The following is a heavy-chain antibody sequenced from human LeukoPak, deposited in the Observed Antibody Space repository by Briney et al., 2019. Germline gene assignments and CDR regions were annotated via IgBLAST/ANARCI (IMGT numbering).Heavy chain of an antibody. J-gene: IGHJ4*02. D-gene: IGHD4/OR15-4a*01. CDR1: RFTFINAW. Sequence: GGSLRLSCAAPRFTFINAWMNWVRQAPGKGLEWVGRIKSKADGETKDYAAPVKGRFTISRDDSNNMVYLQMSSLKVEDTAVYYCAIDEPNYAPYDFDYWGQGTLVTVSS. V-gene: IGHV3-15*01. CDR3: AIDEPNYAPYDFDY. CDR2: IKSKADGETK.